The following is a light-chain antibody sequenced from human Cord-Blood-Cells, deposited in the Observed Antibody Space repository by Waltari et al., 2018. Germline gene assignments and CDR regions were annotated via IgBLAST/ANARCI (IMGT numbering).Light chain of an antibody. V-gene: IGLV2-11*01. J-gene: IGLJ1*01. CDR1: SSDVGGYNY. Sequence: QSALTQPRSVSGSPGQSVTIPCTGTSSDVGGYNYVSWYQQHPGKAPKLMISDVSKRPSGVPDRFSGSKSGNTASLTISGLQAEDEADYYCCSYAGSYVFGTGTKVTVL. CDR2: DVS. CDR3: CSYAGSYV.